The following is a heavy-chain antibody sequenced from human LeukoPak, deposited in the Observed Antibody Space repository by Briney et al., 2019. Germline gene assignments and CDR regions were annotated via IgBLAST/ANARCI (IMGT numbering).Heavy chain of an antibody. D-gene: IGHD2-15*01. V-gene: IGHV3-7*04. CDR1: GFTFSAYW. CDR2: TKQDGSDK. J-gene: IGHJ4*02. Sequence: QAGGSLRLSCAASGFTFSAYWMSWVRQAPGKGLEWVANTKQDGSDKYYVDSVKGRFTISRDNAKNSLYLQMNSLRAEDTAVYYCARGSWPFDYWGQGTLVTVSS. CDR3: ARGSWPFDY.